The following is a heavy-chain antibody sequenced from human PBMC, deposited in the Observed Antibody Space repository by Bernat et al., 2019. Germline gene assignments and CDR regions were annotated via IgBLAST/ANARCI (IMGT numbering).Heavy chain of an antibody. CDR1: RASLSDYY. CDR3: ASVPLVCSDGTCYYYVDV. D-gene: IGHD2-15*01. CDR2: VHDSGTT. V-gene: IGHV4-59*01. Sequence: QVQVQESGPGLLKPSETLSLTCTVSRASLSDYYWAWIRQAPGQGLEWIAYVHDSGTTDHNPSLRSRVTISVDRSKNQFSLRLSPVIAADTAVYYCASVPLVCSDGTCYYYVDVWGKGTTVTGSS. J-gene: IGHJ6*03.